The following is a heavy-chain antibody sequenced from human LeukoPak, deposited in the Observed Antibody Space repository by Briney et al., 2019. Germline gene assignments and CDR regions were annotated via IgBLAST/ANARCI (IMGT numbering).Heavy chain of an antibody. CDR3: AKGLGYCSGGSCYFDVYYGMDV. D-gene: IGHD2-15*01. CDR2: ISYDGSNK. J-gene: IGHJ6*02. Sequence: PGGSLRLSCAASGFTFSSYGMHWVRQAPGKGLEWVAVISYDGSNKYYADSVKGRFTISRDNSKNTLYLQMNSLRAEDTAVYYCAKGLGYCSGGSCYFDVYYGMDVWGQGTTVTVSS. CDR1: GFTFSSYG. V-gene: IGHV3-30*18.